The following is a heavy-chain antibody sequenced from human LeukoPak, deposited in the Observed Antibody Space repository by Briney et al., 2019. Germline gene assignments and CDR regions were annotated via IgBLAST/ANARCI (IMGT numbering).Heavy chain of an antibody. CDR3: ARVPVTSYYYYMDV. J-gene: IGHJ6*03. V-gene: IGHV1-2*06. Sequence: ASVKVSCKASGYTFTGYYMHWVRQAPGQGLEWMGRINPNIGGTNYAQKFQGRVTMTRDTSISTAYMELSRLRSDDTAVYYCARVPVTSYYYYMDVWGKGTTVTVSS. CDR2: INPNIGGT. CDR1: GYTFTGYY. D-gene: IGHD4-17*01.